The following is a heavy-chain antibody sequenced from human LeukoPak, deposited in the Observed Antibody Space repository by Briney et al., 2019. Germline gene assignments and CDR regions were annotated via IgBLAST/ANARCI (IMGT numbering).Heavy chain of an antibody. Sequence: SETLSLTCTVSGYSISSGYYWGWIRQPPGKGLEWIGSIYHSGSTYYNPSLKSRVTISVDTSKNQFSLKLSSVTAADTAVYYCARGGRYDIVAFDIWGQGTMVTVSS. CDR2: IYHSGST. CDR1: GYSISSGYY. CDR3: ARGGRYDIVAFDI. D-gene: IGHD6-19*01. J-gene: IGHJ3*02. V-gene: IGHV4-38-2*02.